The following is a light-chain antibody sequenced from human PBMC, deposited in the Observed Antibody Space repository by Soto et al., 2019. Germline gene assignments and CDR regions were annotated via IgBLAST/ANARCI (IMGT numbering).Light chain of an antibody. V-gene: IGKV3-11*01. J-gene: IGKJ4*01. CDR1: QSVSSF. CDR2: DVS. CDR3: QQRINWPLT. Sequence: EIVLTQSPATLSLSPGERATLSCKASQSVSSFLAWYQQKPGQAPRLLIYDVSSRATGSATRFSGSGSGTDFTLTISSLEPEDFAVYYCQQRINWPLTFGGGTKVEIK.